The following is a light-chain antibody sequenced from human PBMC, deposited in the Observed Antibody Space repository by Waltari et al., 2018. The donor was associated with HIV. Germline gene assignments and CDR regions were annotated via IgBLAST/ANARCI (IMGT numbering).Light chain of an antibody. Sequence: IQMTQSPSILAAYVGDRITITCRASQNVDSWLAWYQQRQGRAPKLLIYKASTLQYGVPARFSGSGSGTNFTLPIHSLHPYDFSTYYCQQYNSDFYTFGLGTRLDLK. J-gene: IGKJ2*01. CDR1: QNVDSW. CDR3: QQYNSDFYT. CDR2: KAS. V-gene: IGKV1-5*03.